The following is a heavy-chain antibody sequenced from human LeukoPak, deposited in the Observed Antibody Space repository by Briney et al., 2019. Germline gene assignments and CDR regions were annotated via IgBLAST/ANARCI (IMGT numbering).Heavy chain of an antibody. CDR1: GYSFTSYW. J-gene: IGHJ4*02. V-gene: IGHV5-51*01. CDR3: ATWNDDSSRLNFDY. Sequence: GESLKISCTGSGYSFTSYWIGWVRQMPGKGLEWTGIIYPGDSDTRYSPSFQGQVTISADKSISTAYLQWSSLKASDTAMYYCATWNDDSSRLNFDYWGQRTLVTLSS. CDR2: IYPGDSDT. D-gene: IGHD1-1*01.